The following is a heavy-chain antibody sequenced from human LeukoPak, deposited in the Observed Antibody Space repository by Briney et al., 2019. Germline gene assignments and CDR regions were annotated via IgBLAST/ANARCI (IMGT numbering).Heavy chain of an antibody. CDR3: AKASLGHCSGAFCYRFDY. J-gene: IGHJ4*02. Sequence: PGGSLTLSCAGSGFTFSSYAMSWVRQAPGQGLEWVSVISDSGDYTSYADSVRGRFTISRDNSRNTLYLQMISLRPEDTAVYYCAKASLGHCSGAFCYRFDYWGQGTLVTVSS. V-gene: IGHV3-23*01. D-gene: IGHD2-15*01. CDR1: GFTFSSYA. CDR2: ISDSGDYT.